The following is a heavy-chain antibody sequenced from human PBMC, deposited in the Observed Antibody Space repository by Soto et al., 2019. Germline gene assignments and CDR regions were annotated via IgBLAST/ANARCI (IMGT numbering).Heavy chain of an antibody. D-gene: IGHD4-17*01. CDR1: GYTFIHYD. CDR3: ARGKGPEYSDPYNWLDP. J-gene: IGHJ5*02. Sequence: QVQLVQSGAEMKKPGASVKVSCKASGYTFIHYDINWVRQATGLGLEWIGWMNPNSGNTGFAQKFQGRVTMTRNNAIITAYMEVSSLRSEDTAVYYCARGKGPEYSDPYNWLDPWGQGTLVTVSS. V-gene: IGHV1-8*01. CDR2: MNPNSGNT.